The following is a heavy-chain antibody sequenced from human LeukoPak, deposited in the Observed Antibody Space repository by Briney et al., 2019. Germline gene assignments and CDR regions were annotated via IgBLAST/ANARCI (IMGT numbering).Heavy chain of an antibody. CDR2: IWYDGSNK. V-gene: IGHV3-33*01. D-gene: IGHD6-13*01. J-gene: IGHJ4*02. CDR3: ARDSSSAYYFDY. Sequence: GGSLRLSCVASGFTFSSYGMHWVRQAPGKGLEWVAVIWYDGSNKYYVDSVKGRFTISRDNSKNTLYLQMNSLRVEDTAVYYCARDSSSAYYFDYWGQGTLVTVFS. CDR1: GFTFSSYG.